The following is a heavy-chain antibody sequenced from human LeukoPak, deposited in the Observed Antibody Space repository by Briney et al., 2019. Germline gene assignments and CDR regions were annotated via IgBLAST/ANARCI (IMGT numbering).Heavy chain of an antibody. CDR1: GGSISGYY. CDR2: ISSSGST. CDR3: ARTSSAWYFVDC. Sequence: PSETLSLTCTLSGGSISGYYWSWIRQPPGKGLEWIAYISSSGSTYYNPSLRSRVTIAVDTSKNQFSLKLSSVTAADTAIYYCARTSSAWYFVDCWGQGTLVTVS. D-gene: IGHD6-19*01. V-gene: IGHV4-59*01. J-gene: IGHJ4*02.